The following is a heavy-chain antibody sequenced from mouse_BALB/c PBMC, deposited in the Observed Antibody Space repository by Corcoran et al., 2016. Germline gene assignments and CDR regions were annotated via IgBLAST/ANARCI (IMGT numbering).Heavy chain of an antibody. CDR3: ARRGDEAWFAY. CDR1: GYTFTNYG. V-gene: IGHV9-1*02. CDR2: INTYTGEP. J-gene: IGHJ3*01. Sequence: QIQLVQSGPELKKPGETVKISCKASGYTFTNYGMNWVKQAPGKGLKWMGWINTYTGEPTYADDFKGRFAFSLENSASTAYLQINNLKNEDMATYFCARRGDEAWFAYWGQGTLVTVSA.